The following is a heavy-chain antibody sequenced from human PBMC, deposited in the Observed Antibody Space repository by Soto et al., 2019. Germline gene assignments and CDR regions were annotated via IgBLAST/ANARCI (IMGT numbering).Heavy chain of an antibody. J-gene: IGHJ6*02. CDR1: GGTFSSYT. Sequence: QVQLVQSGAEVKKPGSSVKVSCKASGGTFSSYTISWVRQAPGKGLEWMGRIIPILGIANYAQKFQGRVTITADKSTSTAYMELSSLRSEDTAVYYCAREGSGSYSSSYYYYGMDVWGQGTTVTVSS. CDR3: AREGSGSYSSSYYYYGMDV. CDR2: IIPILGIA. V-gene: IGHV1-69*08. D-gene: IGHD1-26*01.